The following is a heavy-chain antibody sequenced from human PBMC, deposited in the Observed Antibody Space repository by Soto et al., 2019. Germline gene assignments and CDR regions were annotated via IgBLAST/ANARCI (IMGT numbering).Heavy chain of an antibody. Sequence: SETLSLTCAVYGGSFSGYYWSWIRQPPGKGLEWIGEINHSGSTNYNPSLKSRVTISVDTSKNQFSLKLSSVTAADTAVYYCARGVVATITTLYYFDYWGQGTLVTVSS. CDR1: GGSFSGYY. D-gene: IGHD5-12*01. CDR2: INHSGST. J-gene: IGHJ4*02. V-gene: IGHV4-34*01. CDR3: ARGVVATITTLYYFDY.